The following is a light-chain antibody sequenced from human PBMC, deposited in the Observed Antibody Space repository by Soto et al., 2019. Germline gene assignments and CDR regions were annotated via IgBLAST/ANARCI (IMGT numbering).Light chain of an antibody. CDR1: SSNIGSNY. CDR2: RNN. CDR3: ATWDDSLSGRV. Sequence: QSVLTQPPSASGTPGQRVTISCSGSSSNIGSNYVYWYQQLPGTAPKLLIYRNNQPPSGVPDRFSGSKSGTSAALAISGLRSEDDADYYCATWDDSLSGRVFGGGTTLTVL. J-gene: IGLJ2*01. V-gene: IGLV1-47*01.